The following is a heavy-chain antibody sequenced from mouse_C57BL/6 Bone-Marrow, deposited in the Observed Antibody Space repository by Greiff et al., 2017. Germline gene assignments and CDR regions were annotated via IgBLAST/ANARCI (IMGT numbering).Heavy chain of an antibody. J-gene: IGHJ2*01. CDR2: IDPSDSYT. D-gene: IGHD1-1*01. CDR1: GYTFTRYW. V-gene: IGHV1-69*01. CDR3: AREWIYYGSSSFAY. Sequence: QVQLQQPGAELVMPGASVKLSCKASGYTFTRYWMHWVKQRPGQGLEWIGEIDPSDSYTNYKQKLKGKSPLTVDKSSSTAYMQLSSLTSEDSAVYYFAREWIYYGSSSFAYWGQGTTLTVSS.